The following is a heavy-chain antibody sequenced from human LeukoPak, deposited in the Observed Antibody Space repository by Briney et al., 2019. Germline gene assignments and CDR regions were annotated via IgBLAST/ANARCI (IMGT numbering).Heavy chain of an antibody. J-gene: IGHJ4*02. CDR3: ARDQGIFDY. Sequence: GGSLRLSCAASGFIVSSNYMSWVRQAPGKGLEWVSVIYSGGSTYYADSVEGRFTISRDNAKNSLYLQMNSLRDEDSAVYYCARDQGIFDYWGQGTLVTVSS. CDR2: IYSGGST. CDR1: GFIVSSNY. V-gene: IGHV3-66*01.